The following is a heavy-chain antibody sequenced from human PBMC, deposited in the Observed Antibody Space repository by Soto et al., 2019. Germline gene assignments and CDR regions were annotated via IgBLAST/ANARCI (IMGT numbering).Heavy chain of an antibody. J-gene: IGHJ6*02. Sequence: SVKVSCKASGVTFSSYAISWVRQAPGQGLEWMGGIIPIFGTANYAQKFQGRVTITADESTSTAYMELSSLRSEDTAVYYCARDRRDSSSWYGFYYYGMDVWGQGTTVTVSS. D-gene: IGHD6-13*01. CDR1: GVTFSSYA. V-gene: IGHV1-69*13. CDR3: ARDRRDSSSWYGFYYYGMDV. CDR2: IIPIFGTA.